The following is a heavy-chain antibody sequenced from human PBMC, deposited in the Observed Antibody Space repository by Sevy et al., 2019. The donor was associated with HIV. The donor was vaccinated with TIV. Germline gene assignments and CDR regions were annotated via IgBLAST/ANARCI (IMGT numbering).Heavy chain of an antibody. J-gene: IGHJ4*02. CDR1: CGSVSSGSYY. D-gene: IGHD6-19*01. V-gene: IGHV4-61*01. CDR3: ARERVGEGSGWSDLSGIFDY. CDR2: IYYSGST. Sequence: SETLSLTCTVSCGSVSSGSYYWSWIRQPPGKGLEWIGYIYYSGSTNYNPSLKSRVTISVDTSKNQFSLKLSSVTAADTAVYYCARERVGEGSGWSDLSGIFDYWGQGTLVTVSS.